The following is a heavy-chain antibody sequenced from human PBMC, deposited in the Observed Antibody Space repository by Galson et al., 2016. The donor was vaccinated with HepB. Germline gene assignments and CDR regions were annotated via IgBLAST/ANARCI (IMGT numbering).Heavy chain of an antibody. CDR2: IKEDGSEK. CDR3: AKEPAPVGSYGVYYYYGMDV. CDR1: AFTFNSYW. D-gene: IGHD1-26*01. Sequence: SLRLSCAASAFTFNSYWMSWVRQAPGKGLEWVAYIKEDGSEKYHVDSVKGRFTISRDNAKNSPYLQMNSRRAEDTAVYYCAKEPAPVGSYGVYYYYGMDVWGQGTTVTVSS. V-gene: IGHV3-7*01. J-gene: IGHJ6*02.